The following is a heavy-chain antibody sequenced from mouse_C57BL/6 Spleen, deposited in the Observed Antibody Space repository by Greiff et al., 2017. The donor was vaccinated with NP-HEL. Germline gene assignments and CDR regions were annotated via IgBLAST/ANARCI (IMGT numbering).Heavy chain of an antibody. CDR1: GYTFTSYG. D-gene: IGHD1-1*01. V-gene: IGHV1-81*01. CDR2: IYPRSGNT. Sequence: VQVVESGAELARPGASVKLSCKASGYTFTSYGISWVKQRTGQGLEWIGEIYPRSGNTYYNEKFKGKATLTADKSSSTAYMELRSLTSEDSAVYFCARTFITTVVAGDYWGQGTTLTVSS. J-gene: IGHJ2*01. CDR3: ARTFITTVVAGDY.